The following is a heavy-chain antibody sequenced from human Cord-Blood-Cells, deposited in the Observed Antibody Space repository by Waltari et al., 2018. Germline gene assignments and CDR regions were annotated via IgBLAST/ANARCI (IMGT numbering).Heavy chain of an antibody. J-gene: IGHJ2*01. CDR1: GGTFSSYA. Sequence: QVQLVQSGAEVKKPGSSVNVSCKASGGTFSSYALSWVRPAPGQGLEWMGRIIPILGIANYAQKFQGRVTITADKSTSTAYMELSSLRSEDTAVYYCARDPEGPWGEWYFDLWGRGTLVTVSS. V-gene: IGHV1-69*09. CDR2: IIPILGIA. D-gene: IGHD3-16*01. CDR3: ARDPEGPWGEWYFDL.